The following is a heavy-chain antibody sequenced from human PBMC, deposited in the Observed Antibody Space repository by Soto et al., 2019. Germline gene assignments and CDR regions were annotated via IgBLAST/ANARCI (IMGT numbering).Heavy chain of an antibody. D-gene: IGHD3-10*01. V-gene: IGHV1-3*01. CDR1: GYSFTSFP. CDR3: ARVGGLDD. Sequence: QVQLVQSGAEVKKPGASVKVSCKASGYSFTSFPIHWVRQAPGQGLECMGWINAANGYTRYSQKFQGRVTITRDTSATTAYMDLSSLTSEDTAVYYCARVGGLDDWGQGTLITVSS. CDR2: INAANGYT. J-gene: IGHJ4*02.